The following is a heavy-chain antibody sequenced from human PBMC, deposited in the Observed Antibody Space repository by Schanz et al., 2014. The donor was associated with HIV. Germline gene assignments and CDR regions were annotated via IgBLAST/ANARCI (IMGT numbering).Heavy chain of an antibody. CDR1: GFSFSNFW. Sequence: EVRLVESGGGLVQSGGSLRLSCAASGFSFSNFWVTWVRQAPGKRLEWVANIKLDGSEKYYVDSVKGRFTISRDNTKNSLYLQMNSLRAEDTAVYYCAREPLPGNGLYFDYWGQGALVTVSS. J-gene: IGHJ4*02. CDR3: AREPLPGNGLYFDY. CDR2: IKLDGSEK. D-gene: IGHD2-8*01. V-gene: IGHV3-7*01.